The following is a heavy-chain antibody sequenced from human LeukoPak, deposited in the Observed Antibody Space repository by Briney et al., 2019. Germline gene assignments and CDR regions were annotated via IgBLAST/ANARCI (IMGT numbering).Heavy chain of an antibody. J-gene: IGHJ4*02. Sequence: PSETLSLTCTVSGGSISSSSYYWGWIRQPPGKGLEWIGSIYYSGSTYYNPSLKSRVTISVDTSKNQFSLKLSSVTAADTAVYYCARRSSGSYQIDYWGQGTLVTVSS. CDR1: GGSISSSSYY. CDR3: ARRSSGSYQIDY. D-gene: IGHD1-26*01. V-gene: IGHV4-39*01. CDR2: IYYSGST.